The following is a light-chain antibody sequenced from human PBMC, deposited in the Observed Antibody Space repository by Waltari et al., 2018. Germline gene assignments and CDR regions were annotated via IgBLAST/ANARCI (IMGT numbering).Light chain of an antibody. J-gene: IGLJ3*02. Sequence: QSVPPQPPSASGAPGQRVTISCNGCGSNIGAGYDAHWYQQLPRAAPKLLIYGSTSRPLGVPARFFGSTSGTSASLAITGLQAEDEADYYCQSYDTSLSVVFGGGTKLTVL. CDR1: GSNIGAGYD. V-gene: IGLV1-40*01. CDR3: QSYDTSLSVV. CDR2: GST.